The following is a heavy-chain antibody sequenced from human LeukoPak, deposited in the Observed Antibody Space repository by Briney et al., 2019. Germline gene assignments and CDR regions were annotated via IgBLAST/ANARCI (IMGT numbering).Heavy chain of an antibody. V-gene: IGHV4-59*01. CDR1: GGSISSYY. CDR3: ARGVTSYYFDY. Sequence: SETLSLTCTVSGGSISSYYWSWIRQPPGKGLEWIGYIYYSGSTNYNPSLKSRVTISVDTSKNQFSLKLSSVTAADTAVYYCARGVTSYYFDYWGQGTLVTVFS. J-gene: IGHJ4*02. CDR2: IYYSGST. D-gene: IGHD2-21*02.